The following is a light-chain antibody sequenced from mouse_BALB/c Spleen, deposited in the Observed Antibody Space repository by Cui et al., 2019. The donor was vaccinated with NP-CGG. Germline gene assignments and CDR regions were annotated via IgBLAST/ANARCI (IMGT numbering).Light chain of an antibody. Sequence: DIQMTQSPASLSVSVGETVTITCRASENIYSNLAWYQQKQGKSPQLLVYAATNLADGVPSRFSGSGSGTQYSLSINSLQSEDFGSYYCQHFWGTPWTFGGGTKLEIK. CDR1: ENIYSN. J-gene: IGKJ1*01. V-gene: IGKV12-46*01. CDR3: QHFWGTPWT. CDR2: AAT.